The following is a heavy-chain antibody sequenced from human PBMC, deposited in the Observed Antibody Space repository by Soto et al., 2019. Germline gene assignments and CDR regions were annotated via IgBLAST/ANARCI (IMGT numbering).Heavy chain of an antibody. D-gene: IGHD2-21*02. CDR2: IYWDDDK. CDR3: AQVVTATQPDAFDI. V-gene: IGHV2-5*02. CDR1: GFSLSTSGVG. Sequence: QITLKESGPTLVKPTQTLTLTCTFSGFSLSTSGVGVGWIRQPPGKALEWLALIYWDDDKRYSPSLKSRLTITKDTSKNQVVLTMTNMDPVDTATYYCAQVVTATQPDAFDIWGQGTMVTVSS. J-gene: IGHJ3*02.